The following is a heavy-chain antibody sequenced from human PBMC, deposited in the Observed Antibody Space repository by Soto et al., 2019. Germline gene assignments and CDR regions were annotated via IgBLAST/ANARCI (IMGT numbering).Heavy chain of an antibody. CDR2: IYYSGST. Sequence: PSETLSLTCTVSGGSISSGGYYWSWIRQHPGKGLEWIGYIYYSGSTYYNPSLKSRVTISVDTSKNQFSLKLSSVTAADTAVYYCARGDSSSSLTSDYWGQGTLVTVSS. V-gene: IGHV4-31*03. CDR3: ARGDSSSSLTSDY. CDR1: GGSISSGGYY. J-gene: IGHJ4*02. D-gene: IGHD6-6*01.